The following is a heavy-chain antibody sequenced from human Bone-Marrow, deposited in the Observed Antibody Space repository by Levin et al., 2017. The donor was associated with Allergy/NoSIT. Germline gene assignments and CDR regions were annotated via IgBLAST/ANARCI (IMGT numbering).Heavy chain of an antibody. CDR1: GFNFDRYT. D-gene: IGHD4-23*01. CDR2: IWFDGSNE. J-gene: IGHJ4*02. Sequence: PAGGSLRLSCEASGFNFDRYTLHWVRQAPGKGPEWVSVIWFDGSNEDYADSVKGRFTVSRDNSKNTLFLQMNDLRGEDTAVYYCAKEGLYGGDVDYFDAWGQGTLVTVSS. V-gene: IGHV3-33*06. CDR3: AKEGLYGGDVDYFDA.